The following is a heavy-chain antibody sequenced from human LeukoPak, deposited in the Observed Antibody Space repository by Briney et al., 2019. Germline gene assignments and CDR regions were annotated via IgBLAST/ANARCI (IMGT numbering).Heavy chain of an antibody. J-gene: IGHJ4*02. CDR2: IYSGGST. D-gene: IGHD3-3*01. V-gene: IGHV3-53*01. CDR3: ARADSSYDFWSGYYFDY. Sequence: GGSLRLSCAASGFTVSSNYMSWVRQAPGKGLEWFSVIYSGGSTYYADSVKGRFTISRDNSKNTLYLQMNSLRAEDTAVYYCARADSSYDFWSGYYFDYWGQGTLVTVSS. CDR1: GFTVSSNY.